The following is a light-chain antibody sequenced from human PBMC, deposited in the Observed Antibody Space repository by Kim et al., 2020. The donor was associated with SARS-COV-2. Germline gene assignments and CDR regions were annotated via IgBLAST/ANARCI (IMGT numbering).Light chain of an antibody. J-gene: IGLJ3*02. CDR2: GKN. CDR1: SLRSYY. V-gene: IGLV3-19*01. Sequence: SSELTQDPAVSLALGQTVRITCQGDSLRSYYASWYQQKPGQAPVLVIYGKNNRPSGIPDRFSGSSSGNTASLTITGAQAEDESDYYCNSRDSSGNHLRVFGGGTQLTVL. CDR3: NSRDSSGNHLRV.